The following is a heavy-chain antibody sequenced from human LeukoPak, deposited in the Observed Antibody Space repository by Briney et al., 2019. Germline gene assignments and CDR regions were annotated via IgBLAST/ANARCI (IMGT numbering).Heavy chain of an antibody. D-gene: IGHD7-27*01. CDR3: ARDLNWETY. J-gene: IGHJ4*02. Sequence: GGSLRLSCAASGFTFSSYGMSWVRQAPGKGLEWVANIKTDGSQIYYVDSVKGRFTISRDNAKNSLYLQMNSLRAEDTAVYYCARDLNWETYWGQGTLVSVSS. CDR1: GFTFSSYG. V-gene: IGHV3-7*01. CDR2: IKTDGSQI.